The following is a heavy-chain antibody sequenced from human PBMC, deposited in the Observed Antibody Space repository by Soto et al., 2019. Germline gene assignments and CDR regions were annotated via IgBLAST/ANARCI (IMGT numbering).Heavy chain of an antibody. V-gene: IGHV1-3*01. J-gene: IGHJ4*02. CDR3: ATAISAPTFDH. Sequence: QVHLVQSGAEVKAPGASVRISCATSGNIFNDYEIHWLRQAPGQRLEGMGWINGGNGNTGSPQRFQSRVTMSRDTSARTSYVELRSLSPEDTAVYYCATAISAPTFDHWGQGTLVTVS. CDR1: GNIFNDYE. CDR2: INGGNGNT.